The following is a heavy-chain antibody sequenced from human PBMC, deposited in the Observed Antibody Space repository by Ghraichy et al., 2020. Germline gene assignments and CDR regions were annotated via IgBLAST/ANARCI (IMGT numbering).Heavy chain of an antibody. CDR2: IYPGDSDT. V-gene: IGHV5-51*01. Sequence: ESLNISCKGSGYSFTSYWIGWVRQIPGKGLEWMGIIYPGDSDTRYSPSFQGQVTISADKSISTAYLHWSSLKASDTAMYYCARRKIYYDSSGYSAFDYWGQGTLVTVSS. CDR3: ARRKIYYDSSGYSAFDY. D-gene: IGHD3-22*01. CDR1: GYSFTSYW. J-gene: IGHJ4*02.